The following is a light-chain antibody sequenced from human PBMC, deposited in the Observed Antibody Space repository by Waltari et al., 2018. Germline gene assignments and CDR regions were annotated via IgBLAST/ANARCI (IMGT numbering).Light chain of an antibody. Sequence: DAVMTQSPLSLPVTLGQPASISCRSSQSLVFSDGNIYLNWFQQGPGQSPRRVIYKVSNRDSGVQDRFSGSGSGTDFTLKISRVEAEDVGGVYYCMQATHWPYTFGQGTKLEIK. V-gene: IGKV2-30*01. J-gene: IGKJ2*01. CDR3: MQATHWPYT. CDR2: KVS. CDR1: QSLVFSDGNIY.